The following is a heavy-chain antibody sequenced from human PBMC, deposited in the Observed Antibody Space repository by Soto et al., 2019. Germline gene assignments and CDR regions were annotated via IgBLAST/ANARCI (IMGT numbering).Heavy chain of an antibody. CDR2: INAGNGNT. D-gene: IGHD1-26*01. V-gene: IGHV1-3*01. CDR3: ASASGSYRYYFDY. Sequence: WASVKVSCKASGYTFTSYAMHWVRQAPGQRLEWMGWINAGNGNTKYSQKFQGRVTITRDTSASTAYMELSSLRSEDTAVYYCASASGSYRYYFDYWGQGTLVTVSS. J-gene: IGHJ4*02. CDR1: GYTFTSYA.